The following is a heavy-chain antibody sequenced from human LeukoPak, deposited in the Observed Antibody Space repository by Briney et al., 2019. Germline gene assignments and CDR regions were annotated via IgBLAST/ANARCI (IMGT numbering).Heavy chain of an antibody. CDR1: GFTFSSYS. V-gene: IGHV3-48*01. J-gene: IGHJ6*03. CDR3: ARVDQWQRLAQGMDV. Sequence: QPGGSLRLSCAASGFTFSSYSMNWVRQAPGKGLEWVSYISSSSSTIYYADSVKGRFTISRDNAKNSLYLQMNSLRAEDTAVYYCARVDQWQRLAQGMDVWGKGTTVIVSS. D-gene: IGHD5-12*01. CDR2: ISSSSSTI.